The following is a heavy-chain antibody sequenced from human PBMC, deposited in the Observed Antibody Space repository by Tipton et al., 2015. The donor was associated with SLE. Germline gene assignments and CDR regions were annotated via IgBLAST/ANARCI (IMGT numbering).Heavy chain of an antibody. V-gene: IGHV3-30*14. J-gene: IGHJ3*02. CDR3: RAWVENQGGQAPSEI. CDR2: ISYDGNNR. CDR1: GFTFSIYA. D-gene: IGHD1-26*01. Sequence: QLVQSGGGVVQPGRSLRLSRAASGFTFSIYAMHWVRQAPGKGLEWVAVISYDGNNRYYADSVWGRFTVSIDNLKNTIYFEMNSLRPEDTAIYYCRAWVENQGGQAPSEIWGQGTLVTVSS.